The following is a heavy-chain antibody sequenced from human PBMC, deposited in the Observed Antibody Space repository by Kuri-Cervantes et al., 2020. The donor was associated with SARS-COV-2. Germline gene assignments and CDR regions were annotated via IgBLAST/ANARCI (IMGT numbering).Heavy chain of an antibody. CDR3: ARSSGSYYGGRIDY. J-gene: IGHJ4*02. V-gene: IGHV1-69*13. CDR2: IIPIFGTV. Sequence: SVTVSCKAPRGTFSNDALIWVRQAPGQGLEWMGGIIPIFGTVNYAQKFQGRVTITADESTSTAYMDLSSVRSEDTAVYYCARSSGSYYGGRIDYWGQGTVVTVSS. D-gene: IGHD3-10*01. CDR1: RGTFSNDA.